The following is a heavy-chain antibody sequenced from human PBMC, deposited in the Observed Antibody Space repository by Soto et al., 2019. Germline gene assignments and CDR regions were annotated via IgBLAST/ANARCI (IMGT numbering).Heavy chain of an antibody. D-gene: IGHD3-22*01. Sequence: LRLSCAASGFTFSSYGMHWVRQAPGKGLEWVAVIWYDGSNKYYADSVKGRFTISRDNSKNTLYLQMNSLRAEDTAVYYCAREKRNWYYYDSSGSLDAFDIWGQGTMVTVSS. V-gene: IGHV3-33*01. J-gene: IGHJ3*02. CDR2: IWYDGSNK. CDR3: AREKRNWYYYDSSGSLDAFDI. CDR1: GFTFSSYG.